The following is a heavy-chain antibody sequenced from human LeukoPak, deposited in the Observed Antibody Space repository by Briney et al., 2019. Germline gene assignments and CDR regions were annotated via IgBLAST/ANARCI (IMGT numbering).Heavy chain of an antibody. CDR1: GYSFTTYW. J-gene: IGHJ4*02. CDR3: AKSTSAGTSSPFDY. Sequence: AGESLKISCKTSGYSFTTYWIGWVRQLPGKGLEWMGIIYPGDSDTRYSPSLQGQVTISADKSISTAYLQWSSLKASDTAMYYCAKSTSAGTSSPFDYWGQGTLVTVSP. CDR2: IYPGDSDT. D-gene: IGHD6-13*01. V-gene: IGHV5-51*01.